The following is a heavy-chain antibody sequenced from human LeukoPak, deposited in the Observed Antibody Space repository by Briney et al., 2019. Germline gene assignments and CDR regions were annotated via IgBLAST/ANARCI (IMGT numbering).Heavy chain of an antibody. CDR2: IHTSGSN. V-gene: IGHV4-4*09. J-gene: IGHJ3*01. CDR3: ARLSAAVHLGAFDL. Sequence: SETLSLTCAVSGVSIGAYYWAWIRQPPGRGLEWIGYIHTSGSNNQYPSLKRRGTISVDKSKNHFSLRLTSVAAAATAVYYCARLSAAVHLGAFDLWGQGTMVTVSP. D-gene: IGHD3-3*01. CDR1: GVSIGAYY.